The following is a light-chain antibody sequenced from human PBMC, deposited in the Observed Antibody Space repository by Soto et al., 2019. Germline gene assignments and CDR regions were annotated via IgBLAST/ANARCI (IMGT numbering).Light chain of an antibody. Sequence: QSVLTQSPSASGTPGQRVSISCSGSTSNIGTNTVSWYQHVPGTAPKLLIYSNDQRPSAVPGRFSGSKSGTSASLAISGLLSEDEADYYCATWDDSLNVVFGGWTKLTVL. CDR1: TSNIGTNT. CDR3: ATWDDSLNVV. CDR2: SND. V-gene: IGLV1-44*01. J-gene: IGLJ2*01.